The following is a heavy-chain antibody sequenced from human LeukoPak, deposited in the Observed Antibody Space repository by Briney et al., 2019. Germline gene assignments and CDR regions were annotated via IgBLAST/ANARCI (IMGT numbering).Heavy chain of an antibody. Sequence: ASVKVSCKASGYTFTGYYMHWVRQAPGQGLEWMGWINPNSGGTNYAQKFQGRVTMTRDTSISTAYVELSRLRSDDTAVYYCARALWEWELLQKVPGAFDIWGQGTMVTVSS. CDR2: INPNSGGT. V-gene: IGHV1-2*02. CDR1: GYTFTGYY. J-gene: IGHJ3*02. D-gene: IGHD1-26*01. CDR3: ARALWEWELLQKVPGAFDI.